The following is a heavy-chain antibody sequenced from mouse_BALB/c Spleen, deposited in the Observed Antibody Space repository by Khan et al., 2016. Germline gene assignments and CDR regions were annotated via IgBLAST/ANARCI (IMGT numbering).Heavy chain of an antibody. CDR2: INTYTGEP. Sequence: QCQLVQSGPELKKPGETVKISCKASGYTFTNYGMNWVKQAPGKGLKWMGWINTYTGEPTYADDFKGRFAFSLETSASTAYLQINNLKNEDMATYFCAIDYDGAWFAYWGQGTLVTVSA. CDR3: AIDYDGAWFAY. D-gene: IGHD2-4*01. V-gene: IGHV9-1*02. CDR1: GYTFTNYG. J-gene: IGHJ3*01.